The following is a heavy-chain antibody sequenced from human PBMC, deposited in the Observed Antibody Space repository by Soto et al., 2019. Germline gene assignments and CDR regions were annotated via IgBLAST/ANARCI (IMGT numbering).Heavy chain of an antibody. Sequence: SETLSLTCTVSGGSMSSNYWSWIRQSPGKGLEWIGFVYYGGTNYNPSFESRVTMSVDXXXXXXSXEXNXXXAADTAVYYCVSYRGAFYFDHWGQGALVTVSS. J-gene: IGHJ4*02. V-gene: IGHV4-59*01. D-gene: IGHD4-4*01. CDR2: VYYGGT. CDR3: VSYRGAFYFDH. CDR1: GGSMSSNY.